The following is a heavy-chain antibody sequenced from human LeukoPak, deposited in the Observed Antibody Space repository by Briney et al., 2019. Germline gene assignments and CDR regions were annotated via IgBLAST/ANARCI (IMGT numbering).Heavy chain of an antibody. CDR3: ATGVRAIPIYY. Sequence: SVNVSCKASGGSFSSSTLSGVRQAPGQGPAWMGGILPILGSATYARKFQGGVTVTTDESTNTAYLELRSLRSDDTAVFYCATGVRAIPIYYWGQGTLVTVSS. J-gene: IGHJ4*02. CDR2: ILPILGSA. CDR1: GGSFSSST. D-gene: IGHD2-21*01. V-gene: IGHV1-69*16.